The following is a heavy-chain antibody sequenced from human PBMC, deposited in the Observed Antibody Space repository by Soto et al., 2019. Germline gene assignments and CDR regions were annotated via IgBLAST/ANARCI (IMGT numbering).Heavy chain of an antibody. V-gene: IGHV1-18*04. Sequence: QVQLVQSGAAVKKPGASVKVSCTASGYTFTSYGISWVRQAPGQGLEWMGWISAYNGNTNYAQKLQGRVTMTTDTSTSTAYMELRSLRSDDTAVYSCARLLLAQTYSTSGGYFDRWGRGTLVTVSS. CDR1: GYTFTSYG. J-gene: IGHJ2*01. CDR3: ARLLLAQTYSTSGGYFDR. D-gene: IGHD6-6*01. CDR2: ISAYNGNT.